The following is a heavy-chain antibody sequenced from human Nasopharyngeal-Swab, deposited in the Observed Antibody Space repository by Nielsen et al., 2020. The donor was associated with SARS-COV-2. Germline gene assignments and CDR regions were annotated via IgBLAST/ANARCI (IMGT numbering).Heavy chain of an antibody. CDR3: ARAMSGYSYSDAFDI. Sequence: ASVKVSCKASGYTFTSYGISWVRQAPGQGLEWMGWISAYNGNTNYAQKLQGRVTMTTDTSTSTAYMELRSLRSEDTAVYYCARAMSGYSYSDAFDIWGQGTMVTVSS. J-gene: IGHJ3*02. CDR2: ISAYNGNT. D-gene: IGHD5-18*01. CDR1: GYTFTSYG. V-gene: IGHV1-18*01.